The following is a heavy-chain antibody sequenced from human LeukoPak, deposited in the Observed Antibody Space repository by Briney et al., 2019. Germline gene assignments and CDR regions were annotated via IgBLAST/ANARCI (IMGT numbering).Heavy chain of an antibody. CDR2: ISSSGSTI. CDR3: ARVQDYRDRPGWFDP. J-gene: IGHJ5*02. D-gene: IGHD4-11*01. V-gene: IGHV3-48*03. CDR1: GFTFSSYE. Sequence: GGSLRLSCAASGFTFSSYEMNWVRQAPGKGLEWVSYISSSGSTIYYADSVKGRFTISRDNAKNSLYLQMNSLRAEDTAVYYCARVQDYRDRPGWFDPWGQGTLVTVSS.